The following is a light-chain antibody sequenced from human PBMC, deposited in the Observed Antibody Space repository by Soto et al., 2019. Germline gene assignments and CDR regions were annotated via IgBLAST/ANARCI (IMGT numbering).Light chain of an antibody. CDR3: MQALQTPIT. Sequence: EIVMTQSPLSLPVTPGEPASISCRASQSLLHSNGYNYLDRYLQKPGQSPQLLIYLGSNRASGVPDRFSGSGSGTDFTLKISRVEAEDVGVYYCMQALQTPITFGQGTRLEIK. CDR2: LGS. CDR1: QSLLHSNGYNY. V-gene: IGKV2-28*01. J-gene: IGKJ5*01.